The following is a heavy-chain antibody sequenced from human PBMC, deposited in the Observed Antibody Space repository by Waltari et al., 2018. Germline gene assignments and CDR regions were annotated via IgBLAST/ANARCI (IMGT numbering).Heavy chain of an antibody. V-gene: IGHV1-69*04. CDR1: GGTFSRYA. J-gene: IGHJ6*03. Sequence: QVQLVQSGAEVKKPGSSVKVSCKASGGTFSRYAISWVRQALGTGLEWMGWIIPILGIANYAQKFQGRVTITADESTSTAYMELSSLRSEDTAVYYCARAVVGAIAYYYYYMDVWGKGTTVTVSS. CDR3: ARAVVGAIAYYYYYMDV. D-gene: IGHD1-26*01. CDR2: IIPILGIA.